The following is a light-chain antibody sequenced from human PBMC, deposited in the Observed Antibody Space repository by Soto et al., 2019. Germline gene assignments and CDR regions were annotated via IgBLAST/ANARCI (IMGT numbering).Light chain of an antibody. Sequence: EIVMTQSPATLSVSPGERATLSCRASQSVSSNLAWYQQKPGQAPRLLIYGASTRATGIPARFSGSGSGTEFTLTISSLQSEDFAVYYCQQYNNWPRTFCQGTKGESK. CDR3: QQYNNWPRT. J-gene: IGKJ1*01. CDR2: GAS. CDR1: QSVSSN. V-gene: IGKV3-15*01.